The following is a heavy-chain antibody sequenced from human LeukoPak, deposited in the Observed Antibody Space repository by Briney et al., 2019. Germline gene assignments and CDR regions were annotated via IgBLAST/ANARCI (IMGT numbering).Heavy chain of an antibody. J-gene: IGHJ4*02. CDR1: GFTFAACA. CDR2: ISGSGSHT. Sequence: QPGGSLRLACEASGFTFAACAMNWVRHVPGMGLDWVSTISGSGSHTYYADSVKGRFTISRDNSENTLYLQMNSLRAEDTAVYYCAKTKPYGTTWYGGIDWGQGALVTVSS. V-gene: IGHV3-23*01. D-gene: IGHD6-13*01. CDR3: AKTKPYGTTWYGGID.